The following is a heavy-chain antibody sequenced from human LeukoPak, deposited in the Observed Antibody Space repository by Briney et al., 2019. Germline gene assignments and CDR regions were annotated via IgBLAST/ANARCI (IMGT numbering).Heavy chain of an antibody. Sequence: GGSLRLSCAASGFTFDEYTMHWVRQPPGKGLEWVSFISWDGGSTYYADSVKGRFTISRDNSKNSLYLQMNSLRIEDTALYYCAKPRSSGWPADFDYWGQGTLVTVSS. CDR3: AKPRSSGWPADFDY. D-gene: IGHD6-19*01. CDR1: GFTFDEYT. J-gene: IGHJ4*02. V-gene: IGHV3-43*01. CDR2: ISWDGGST.